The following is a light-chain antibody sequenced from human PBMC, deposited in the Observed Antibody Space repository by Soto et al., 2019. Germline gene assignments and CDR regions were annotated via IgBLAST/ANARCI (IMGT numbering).Light chain of an antibody. CDR3: QYYDNSLRVL. CDR2: GNN. CDR1: RSNIGSGFD. Sequence: QSVLTQPPSVSGAPGQSVTIPCTGSRSNIGSGFDVHWYQQVPGTAPKLLIFGNNNRPSGVPDRFSGSKSGSSASLAIAGLQAEDEADYFCQYYDNSLRVLFGGGTKLTVL. V-gene: IGLV1-40*01. J-gene: IGLJ2*01.